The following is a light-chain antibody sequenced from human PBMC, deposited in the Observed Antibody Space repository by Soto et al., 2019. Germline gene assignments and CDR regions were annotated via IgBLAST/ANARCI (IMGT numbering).Light chain of an antibody. V-gene: IGKV3-15*01. CDR1: QSVSSN. J-gene: IGKJ1*01. CDR2: GAS. CDR3: QHYNNGPRT. Sequence: EIVMTQSPATLSVSPGESATLSCRASQSVSSNLAWYQHKPGQAPSLLIYGASTRTTGIPARFSGSGSGTEFTLTISSLQSEDFAVYYCQHYNNGPRTFGQGTKVEIK.